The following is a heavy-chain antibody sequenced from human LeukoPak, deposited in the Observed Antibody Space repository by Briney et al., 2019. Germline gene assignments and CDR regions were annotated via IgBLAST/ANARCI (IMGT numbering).Heavy chain of an antibody. J-gene: IGHJ5*02. D-gene: IGHD5-12*01. CDR2: ISYDASKQ. CDR3: AKCGYSGYGGNWFDP. V-gene: IGHV3-30*18. CDR1: GFTFSNYA. Sequence: HPGGSLRLSCAASGFTFSNYAMRWVRQAPGKGLEWVAVISYDASKQYYADSVKGRFTISRDSSKNTLYLQMNSLRPDDTAVYYCAKCGYSGYGGNWFDPWGQGTLVTVSS.